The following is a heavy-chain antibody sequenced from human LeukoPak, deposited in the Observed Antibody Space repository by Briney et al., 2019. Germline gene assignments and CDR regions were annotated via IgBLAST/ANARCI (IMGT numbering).Heavy chain of an antibody. J-gene: IGHJ4*02. D-gene: IGHD2-2*01. CDR1: GFTVSDNY. CDR2: VYTGDNT. V-gene: IGHV3-53*01. Sequence: GGSLRLSCAASGFTVSDNYMSWVRQAPGKGLEWVSDVYTGDNTYYAGSVKGRFTISRDNSKNTLYLQMNSLRAEDTAVYYCARDREAGTSASRFDYWGQGTLVTVSS. CDR3: ARDREAGTSASRFDY.